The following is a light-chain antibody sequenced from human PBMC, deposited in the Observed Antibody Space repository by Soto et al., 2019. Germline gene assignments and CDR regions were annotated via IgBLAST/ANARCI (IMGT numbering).Light chain of an antibody. CDR1: SSDVGSYNL. CDR3: CSYAGSSTYA. Sequence: QSVLTQPASVSGSPGQSIAISCTGTSSDVGSYNLVSWYQQYPDKAPKLMIYEDNKRPSGVSNRFSGSKSGNTASLTISELQPEDEADYYCCSYAGSSTYAFGTGTKVTVL. CDR2: EDN. V-gene: IGLV2-23*01. J-gene: IGLJ1*01.